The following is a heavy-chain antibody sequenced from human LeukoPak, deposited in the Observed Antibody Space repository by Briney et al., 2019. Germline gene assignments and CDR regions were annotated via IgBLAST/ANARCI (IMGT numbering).Heavy chain of an antibody. V-gene: IGHV1-69*13. CDR2: IIPIFGTP. CDR1: GGTFTSSA. Sequence: SVKVSCKASGGTFTSSAISWVRQAPGQGLEWMGGIIPIFGTPNYAQNFQGRVTITADESTSTAYMELSSLRSEDTAVYYCASVTTVTTKGHGAFDIWGQGTMVTVSS. D-gene: IGHD4-17*01. J-gene: IGHJ3*02. CDR3: ASVTTVTTKGHGAFDI.